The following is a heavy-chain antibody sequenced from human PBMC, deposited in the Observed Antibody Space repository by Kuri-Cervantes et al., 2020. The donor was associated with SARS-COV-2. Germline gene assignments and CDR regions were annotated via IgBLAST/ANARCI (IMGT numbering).Heavy chain of an antibody. CDR2: IYHSGST. CDR1: GYSISSGYY. V-gene: IGHV4-38-2*02. Sequence: SETLSLTCTVSGYSISSGYYWGWIRQPPGKGLEWIGSIYHSGSTYYNPSLKRRVTISVDTSKNQFSLKLSSVTAADTAVYYCARVSGAGAFDIWGQGTMVTVSS. J-gene: IGHJ3*02. CDR3: ARVSGAGAFDI. D-gene: IGHD1-26*01.